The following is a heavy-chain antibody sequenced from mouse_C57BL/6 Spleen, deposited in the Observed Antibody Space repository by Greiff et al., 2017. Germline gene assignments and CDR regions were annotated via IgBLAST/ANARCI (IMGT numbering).Heavy chain of an antibody. CDR2: ISYDGSN. CDR1: GYSITSGYY. CDR3: ARERDYYGSSSFAY. Sequence: EVQRVESGPGLVKPSQSLSLTCSVTGYSITSGYYWNWIRQFPGNKLEWMGYISYDGSNNYNPSLKNRISITRDTSKNQFFLKLNSVTTEDTATYYCARERDYYGSSSFAYWGQGTLVTVSA. J-gene: IGHJ3*01. D-gene: IGHD1-1*01. V-gene: IGHV3-6*01.